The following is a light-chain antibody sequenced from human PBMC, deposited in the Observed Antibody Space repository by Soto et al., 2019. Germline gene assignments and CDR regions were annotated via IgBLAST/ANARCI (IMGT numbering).Light chain of an antibody. CDR3: ATWDDSRNGYV. CDR2: GHN. V-gene: IGLV1-40*01. Sequence: QSVLTQPPSVSGAPGQRVTISCTGSTSNIGAGYEVHWYQQLPGTAPKLLVSGHNIRPSGVPDRFSGSKSATSASLAISGLQPEDEGDYYCATWDDSRNGYVFGPGTKLTVL. CDR1: TSNIGAGYE. J-gene: IGLJ1*01.